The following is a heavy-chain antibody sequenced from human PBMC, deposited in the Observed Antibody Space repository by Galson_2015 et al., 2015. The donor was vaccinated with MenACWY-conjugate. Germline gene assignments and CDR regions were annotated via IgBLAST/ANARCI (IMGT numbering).Heavy chain of an antibody. CDR2: INPGGSST. J-gene: IGHJ4*02. Sequence: SLRLSCAASGFIFNTYWMHWVRQAPGKGLVWVSRINPGGSSTTYADSGKDRFTISRDNAQNTLYLQMNSLRPEDTAVFSCAKTRGASFYFDSWGQGTLVTVSS. CDR1: GFIFNTYW. V-gene: IGHV3-74*01. D-gene: IGHD1-26*01. CDR3: AKTRGASFYFDS.